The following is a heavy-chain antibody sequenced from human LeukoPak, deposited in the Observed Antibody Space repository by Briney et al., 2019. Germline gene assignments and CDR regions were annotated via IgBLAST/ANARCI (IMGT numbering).Heavy chain of an antibody. CDR2: LSSSGSSI. V-gene: IGHV3-48*03. CDR3: ARDIGGGSYKSAVGCLDY. J-gene: IGHJ4*02. CDR1: GFTFSIYE. D-gene: IGHD1-26*01. Sequence: GGSLRLSCAAYGFTFSIYEMNWVRQAPGKGREWVSYLSSSGSSIYYADSVKGRFTISRDNAKNSLFLQMNGLRAEDTAVYYCARDIGGGSYKSAVGCLDYWGQGTLVTVSS.